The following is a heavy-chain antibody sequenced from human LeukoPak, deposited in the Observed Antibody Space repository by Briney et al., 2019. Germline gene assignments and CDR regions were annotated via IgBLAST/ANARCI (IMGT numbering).Heavy chain of an antibody. Sequence: ASVKVSCKASGYTFTSYGISWVRQAPGQGLEWMGWISAYNGNTNYAQKLQGRVTVTTDTSTSTAYMELRSLRSDDTAVYYCARVDSGSYFGGIDYWGQGTLVTVSS. V-gene: IGHV1-18*01. CDR3: ARVDSGSYFGGIDY. D-gene: IGHD1-26*01. CDR2: ISAYNGNT. CDR1: GYTFTSYG. J-gene: IGHJ4*02.